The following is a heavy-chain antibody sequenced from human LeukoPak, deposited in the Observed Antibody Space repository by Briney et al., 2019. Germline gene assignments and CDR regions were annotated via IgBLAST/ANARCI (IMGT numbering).Heavy chain of an antibody. CDR1: GGSFSGYY. CDR3: ARKSGHFDY. V-gene: IGHV4-34*01. Sequence: SETLSLTCAVYGGSFSGYYWSWIRQPPGKGLEWIGEINHSGNTNYNPSLKSRVTISVDTSKNQFSLKLSSVTAADTAVYYCARKSGHFDYWGQGTLVTVSS. J-gene: IGHJ4*02. CDR2: INHSGNT. D-gene: IGHD3-10*01.